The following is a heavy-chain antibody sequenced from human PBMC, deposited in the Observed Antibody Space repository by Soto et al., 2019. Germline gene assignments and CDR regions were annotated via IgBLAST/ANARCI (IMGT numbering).Heavy chain of an antibody. J-gene: IGHJ6*02. Sequence: QAQLVQSGAEVKKPGSSVKVSCKASGGTLSTYTINWVRQAPGQGLEWMGRIIPVFGRVNYAQKFQGGVTITADESTGTAYMELSSLRSEDTAIYYCARGLAHYDTTGYPGYKMDVWGQGTTVTVSS. V-gene: IGHV1-69*08. D-gene: IGHD3-22*01. CDR1: GGTLSTYT. CDR2: IIPVFGRV. CDR3: ARGLAHYDTTGYPGYKMDV.